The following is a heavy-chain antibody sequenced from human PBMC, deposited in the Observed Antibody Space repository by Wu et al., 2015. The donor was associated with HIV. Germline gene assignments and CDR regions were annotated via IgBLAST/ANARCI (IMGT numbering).Heavy chain of an antibody. D-gene: IGHD3-16*01. J-gene: IGHJ3*02. CDR2: IYYSGAT. CDR1: DYSISSGYY. Sequence: QVQLQESGPGLVKPSETLSLICKVSDYSISSGYYWSWIRQPPGKGLEWIGYIYYSGATNYNPFLKSRLSISVDTSKTQFSLRLRSVTAADTAVYYCARLSLALGAFDIWGQGSMVTVSS. V-gene: IGHV4-38-2*02. CDR3: ARLSLALGAFDI.